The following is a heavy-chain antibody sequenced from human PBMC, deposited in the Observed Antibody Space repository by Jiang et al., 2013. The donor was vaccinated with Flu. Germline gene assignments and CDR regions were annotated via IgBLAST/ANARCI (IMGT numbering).Heavy chain of an antibody. V-gene: IGHV3-15*04. CDR3: STVHYFGSATYDY. D-gene: IGHD3-10*01. CDR1: GFSFSNAW. CDR2: IESKTDGGTT. Sequence: GLAKPGGSLRLSCAASGFSFSNAWMNWVRQAPGKGLEWVGRIESKTDGGTTDYAAPVKGRFTISRDDSKKTVYLQMNSLKTEDTAVYYCSTVHYFGSATYDYWGQGTLVTVSS. J-gene: IGHJ4*02.